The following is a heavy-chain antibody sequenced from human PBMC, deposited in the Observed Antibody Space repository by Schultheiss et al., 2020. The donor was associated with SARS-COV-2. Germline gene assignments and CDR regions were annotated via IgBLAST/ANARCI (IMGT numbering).Heavy chain of an antibody. Sequence: GESLKISCAASGFTFSDYYMSWIRQAPGKGLEWVANIKQDGSEKYYVDSVKGRFTISRDNAKNSLYLQMNSLRAEDTAVYYCARDFWSGYSYYYYYYMDVWGKGTTVTVSS. V-gene: IGHV3-7*01. D-gene: IGHD3-3*01. CDR3: ARDFWSGYSYYYYYYMDV. CDR1: GFTFSDYY. J-gene: IGHJ6*03. CDR2: IKQDGSEK.